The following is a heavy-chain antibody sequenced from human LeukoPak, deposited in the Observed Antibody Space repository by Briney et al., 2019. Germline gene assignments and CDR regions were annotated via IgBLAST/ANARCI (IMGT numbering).Heavy chain of an antibody. Sequence: GGSLRLSCAASGFTFSSYSMNWVRQAPGKGLEWVSSISSSSSYIYYADSVKGRFTISRDDAKNSLYLQMNSLRAEDTAVYYCARGPRNYLDYWGQGTLVTVSS. J-gene: IGHJ4*02. V-gene: IGHV3-21*01. D-gene: IGHD7-27*01. CDR3: ARGPRNYLDY. CDR2: ISSSSSYI. CDR1: GFTFSSYS.